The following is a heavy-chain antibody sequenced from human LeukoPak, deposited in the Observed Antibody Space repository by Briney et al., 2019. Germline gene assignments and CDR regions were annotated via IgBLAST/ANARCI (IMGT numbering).Heavy chain of an antibody. CDR2: ISGGGGSA. V-gene: IGHV3-23*01. Sequence: GGSLRLSCAGSGFTFSSYPRSWVRQAPAKGLQWVSAISGGGGSAYYADSVKGRFSISRDNSKGTLYLQMHSLTAEDTAIYYCAARPLMPPRFDYWGQGTLVTVSS. CDR1: GFTFSSYP. CDR3: AARPLMPPRFDY. D-gene: IGHD2-2*01. J-gene: IGHJ4*02.